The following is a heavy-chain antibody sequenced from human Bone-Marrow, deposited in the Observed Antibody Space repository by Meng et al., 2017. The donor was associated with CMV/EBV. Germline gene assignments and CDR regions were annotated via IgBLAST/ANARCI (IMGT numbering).Heavy chain of an antibody. D-gene: IGHD1-26*01. J-gene: IGHJ4*02. Sequence: CRPSGYTFMNYWIGWVRQRPGKGLEWMGIIYPGDSDTRYSPSFQGQVTISADKSITAYLQWSSLKASDSAMYYCARQVPGEYSFDHWGQGTLVTVSS. CDR1: GYTFMNYW. CDR2: IYPGDSDT. V-gene: IGHV5-51*01. CDR3: ARQVPGEYSFDH.